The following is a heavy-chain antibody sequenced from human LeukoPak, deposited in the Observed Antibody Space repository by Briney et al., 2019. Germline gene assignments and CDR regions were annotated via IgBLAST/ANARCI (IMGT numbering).Heavy chain of an antibody. D-gene: IGHD3-22*01. Sequence: GGSLRLSCAASGFTFSSYAMSWVRQAPGKGLEWVSSISSSSSYIYYADSVKGRFTISRDNAKNSLYLQMNSLRAEDTAVYYCTPHYYDSSGYGYWGQGTLVTVSS. CDR1: GFTFSSYA. CDR2: ISSSSSYI. J-gene: IGHJ4*02. V-gene: IGHV3-21*01. CDR3: TPHYYDSSGYGY.